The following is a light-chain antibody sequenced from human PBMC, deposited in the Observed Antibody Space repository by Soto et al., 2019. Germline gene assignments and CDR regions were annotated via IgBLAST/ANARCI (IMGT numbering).Light chain of an antibody. J-gene: IGKJ2*01. CDR1: RSLSSSY. CDR2: AAS. CDR3: QQQGT. Sequence: EIVLTQSPGTLSLSPGERDTLSCRASRSLSSSYVVWYQQTPGQAPRLLIYAASRRATGIPDRFSGSGSATEYTLTISRLEPEDFPVYYCQQQGTFGQGTKLEIK. V-gene: IGKV3-20*01.